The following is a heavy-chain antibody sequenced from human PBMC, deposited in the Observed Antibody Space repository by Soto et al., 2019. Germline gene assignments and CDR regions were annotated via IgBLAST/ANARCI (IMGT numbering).Heavy chain of an antibody. CDR3: ARPSDKGGYSYGDFDY. V-gene: IGHV3-21*01. D-gene: IGHD5-18*01. J-gene: IGHJ4*02. Sequence: EVQLVESGGGLVKPGGSLRLSCAASGFTFSSYSMNWVRQAPGKGLEWVSSISSSSSYIYYADSEKGRFTISRDNAKNSLYLQMNSLRAEDTAVYYCARPSDKGGYSYGDFDYWGQGTLVTVSS. CDR2: ISSSSSYI. CDR1: GFTFSSYS.